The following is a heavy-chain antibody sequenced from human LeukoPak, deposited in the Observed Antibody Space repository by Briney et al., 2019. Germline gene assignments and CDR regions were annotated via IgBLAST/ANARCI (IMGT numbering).Heavy chain of an antibody. CDR1: GFTFSDYY. CDR2: IGSSGSTI. J-gene: IGHJ4*02. V-gene: IGHV3-11*04. CDR3: AVRSPDYVGGNDY. D-gene: IGHD3-16*01. Sequence: PGGSLRLSCAASGFTFSDYYMSWIRQAPGMGLEWLSYIGSSGSTISYADSVKGRFTISRDNAKNSLYLQMNSLRAEDTAVYYCAVRSPDYVGGNDYWGQGTLVTVSS.